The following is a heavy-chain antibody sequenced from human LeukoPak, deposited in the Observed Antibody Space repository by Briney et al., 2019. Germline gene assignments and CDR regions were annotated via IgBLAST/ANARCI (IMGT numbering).Heavy chain of an antibody. D-gene: IGHD6-13*01. CDR2: INPNSGGT. CDR1: GYTFTGYY. Sequence: ASVKVSCKASGYTFTGYYMHWVRQAHGQGLEWMGWINPNSGGTNYAQKFQSRVTMTRDTSISTAYMELSRLRSDDTAVYYCARDRISGSSSWLHYYYGMDVWGQGTTVTVSS. V-gene: IGHV1-2*02. CDR3: ARDRISGSSSWLHYYYGMDV. J-gene: IGHJ6*02.